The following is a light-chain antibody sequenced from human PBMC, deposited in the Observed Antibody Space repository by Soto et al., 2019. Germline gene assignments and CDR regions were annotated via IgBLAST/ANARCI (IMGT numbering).Light chain of an antibody. CDR2: DVT. J-gene: IGLJ2*01. CDR1: SSDVGGYNY. Sequence: QSALTQPASVSGSPGQSITISCTGTSSDVGGYNYVSWYQQHPGKAPKLMIYDVTNRPSRVSNRFSGSKSGNTASLTISGLQAEDEADYYCSSYTSYNTVVFGGGTKLTVL. V-gene: IGLV2-14*01. CDR3: SSYTSYNTVV.